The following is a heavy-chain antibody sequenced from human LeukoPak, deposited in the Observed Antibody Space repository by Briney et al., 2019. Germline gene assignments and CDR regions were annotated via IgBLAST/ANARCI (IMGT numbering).Heavy chain of an antibody. CDR1: GGSIISSSYY. CDR3: ARRVRGGSYYYYYYMDV. V-gene: IGHV4-39*01. D-gene: IGHD2-15*01. J-gene: IGHJ6*03. Sequence: SETLSLTCAVSGGSIISSSYYWGWIRQPPGKGLEWIGSIYYSGSTYYNPSLKSRVTISVDTSKNQFSLKLSSVTAADTAVYYCARRVRGGSYYYYYYMDVWGKGTTVTISS. CDR2: IYYSGST.